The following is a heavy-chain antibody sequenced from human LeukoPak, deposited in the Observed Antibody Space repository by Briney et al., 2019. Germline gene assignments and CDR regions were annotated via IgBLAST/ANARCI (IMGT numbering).Heavy chain of an antibody. CDR3: AREACSGGSCYPFDY. D-gene: IGHD2-15*01. CDR1: GFTFSSYG. Sequence: GGSLRLSCAASGFTFSSYGMHWVRQAPGKGLEWVAFIRYDGSNKYYADSVKGRFTISRDNAKNTLYLQMNSLRAEDTAVYYCAREACSGGSCYPFDYWGQGTLVTVSS. J-gene: IGHJ4*02. V-gene: IGHV3-30*02. CDR2: IRYDGSNK.